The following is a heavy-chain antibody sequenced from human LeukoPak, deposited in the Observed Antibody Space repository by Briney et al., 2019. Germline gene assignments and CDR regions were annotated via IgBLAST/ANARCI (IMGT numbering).Heavy chain of an antibody. CDR3: ARDRDSSGWYYFDY. D-gene: IGHD6-19*01. Sequence: ASVKVSCKASGGTFSSYTISWVRQAPGQGLEWMGRIIPILGIANYAQKFQGRVTITADKSTSTAYMEPSGLRSEDTAVYYCARDRDSSGWYYFDYWGQGTLVTVSS. J-gene: IGHJ4*02. CDR1: GGTFSSYT. CDR2: IIPILGIA. V-gene: IGHV1-69*04.